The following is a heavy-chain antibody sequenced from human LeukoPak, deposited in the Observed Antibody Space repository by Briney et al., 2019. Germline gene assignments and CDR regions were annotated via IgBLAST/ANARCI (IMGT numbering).Heavy chain of an antibody. D-gene: IGHD3-3*01. CDR1: GFTFSDYY. CDR2: ISSSGSTL. CDR3: ARSEKNYDFWTGEDY. J-gene: IGHJ4*02. Sequence: GGSLRLSCAASGFTFSDYYMTWIRQPPGKGLEWLSYISSSGSTLDYADSVKGRFTISRDNAKNSVSLQMNSLRAEDTAVYYCARSEKNYDFWTGEDYWGQGTLVTVSS. V-gene: IGHV3-11*04.